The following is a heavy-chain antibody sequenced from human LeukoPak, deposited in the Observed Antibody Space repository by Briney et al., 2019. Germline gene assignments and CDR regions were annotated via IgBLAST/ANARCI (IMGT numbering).Heavy chain of an antibody. Sequence: SETLSLTCTVSGGSINNYYWIWIRQPPGKGLEWIGYIHSGGNSNYNPSLKSRVTISVDTSKNQFSLRLSSVTAADTAVYYCARDLYSSRTNDAFVIWGQGTMLTISS. V-gene: IGHV4-59*12. CDR1: GGSINNYY. CDR2: IHSGGNS. D-gene: IGHD6-13*01. J-gene: IGHJ3*02. CDR3: ARDLYSSRTNDAFVI.